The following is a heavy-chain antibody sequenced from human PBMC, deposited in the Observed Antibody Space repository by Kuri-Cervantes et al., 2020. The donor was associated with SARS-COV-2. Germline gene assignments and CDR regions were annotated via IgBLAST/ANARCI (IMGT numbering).Heavy chain of an antibody. Sequence: GGSLRLSCAVSGFTFSSYSMNWVRQAPGKGLEWVSYISSSSSTIYYADSVKGRFTISRDNAKNSLYLQMNSLRAEDTAVYYCARSMIVVVRTFDYWGQGTLVTVSS. V-gene: IGHV3-48*01. CDR3: ARSMIVVVRTFDY. CDR1: GFTFSSYS. D-gene: IGHD3-22*01. CDR2: ISSSSSTI. J-gene: IGHJ4*02.